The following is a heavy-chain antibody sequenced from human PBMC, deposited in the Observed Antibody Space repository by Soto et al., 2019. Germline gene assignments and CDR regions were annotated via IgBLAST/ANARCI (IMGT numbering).Heavy chain of an antibody. D-gene: IGHD3-10*01. CDR2: IWYDGSNK. V-gene: IGHV3-33*01. J-gene: IGHJ4*02. Sequence: GGSLRLSCAASGFTFSSYGMHWVRQAPGKGLEWVAVIWYDGSNKYYADSVKGRFTISRDNSKNTRYLQMNSLRAEDTAVYYCARDGPMVRGVLDYWGQGTLVTVSS. CDR3: ARDGPMVRGVLDY. CDR1: GFTFSSYG.